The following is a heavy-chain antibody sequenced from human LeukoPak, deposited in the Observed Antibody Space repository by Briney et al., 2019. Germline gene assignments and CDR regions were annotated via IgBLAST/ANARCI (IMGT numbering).Heavy chain of an antibody. CDR3: ARTNQISETAFDI. J-gene: IGHJ3*02. CDR1: SGSINNYY. V-gene: IGHV4-59*01. D-gene: IGHD1-14*01. Sequence: PSETLSLTCSVPSGSINNYYWSWIRQTPGKGLEWIGYILSSGSTNYNPSVKSRVTITVDTSKNQFSLKLYSVTAADTAVYYCARTNQISETAFDIWGPGSVVIVTS. CDR2: ILSSGST.